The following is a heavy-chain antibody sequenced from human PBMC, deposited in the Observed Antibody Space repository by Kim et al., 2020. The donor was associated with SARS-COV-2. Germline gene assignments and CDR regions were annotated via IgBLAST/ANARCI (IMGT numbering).Heavy chain of an antibody. J-gene: IGHJ3*01. CDR3: AAGGDAFHF. Sequence: GGSLRLSCLESSFGFSNYMMNWVRQAPGKGPEWIASISSSSSSIKYADSVKGRFTISRDNAKKSLYLQLNILQAEDTALYYCAAGGDAFHFWGQGTPVIVSA. CDR2: ISSSSSSI. CDR1: SFGFSNYM. V-gene: IGHV3-48*04. D-gene: IGHD2-21*02.